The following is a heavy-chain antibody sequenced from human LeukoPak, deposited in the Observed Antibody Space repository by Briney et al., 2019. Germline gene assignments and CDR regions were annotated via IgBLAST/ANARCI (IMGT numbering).Heavy chain of an antibody. CDR2: TSYDGSSK. CDR1: GFTFSSYG. Sequence: GRSLRLSCAASGFTFSSYGMHWVRQAPGKGLEWVAVTSYDGSSKYYGDSVKGRFTISRDNSKNTLYLQMNSLRAEDSAVYYCAVEVLPTDLWGAMDVWGQGTTVTVSS. J-gene: IGHJ6*02. CDR3: AVEVLPTDLWGAMDV. V-gene: IGHV3-30*03. D-gene: IGHD2/OR15-2a*01.